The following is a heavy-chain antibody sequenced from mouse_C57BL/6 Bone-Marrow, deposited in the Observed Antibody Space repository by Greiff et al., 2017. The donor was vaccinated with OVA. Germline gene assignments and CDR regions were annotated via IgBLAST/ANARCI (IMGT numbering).Heavy chain of an antibody. V-gene: IGHV1-82*01. Sequence: VQLQQSGPELVKPGASVKISCKASGYAFSSSWMNWVKQRPGKGLEWIGRIYPGDGDTNYNGKFKGKATLTADKSSSTAYMQLSSLTSEDSAVYFCARLGWLLICYWGQGTTLTVSS. CDR1: GYAFSSSW. CDR3: ARLGWLLICY. CDR2: IYPGDGDT. J-gene: IGHJ2*01. D-gene: IGHD2-3*01.